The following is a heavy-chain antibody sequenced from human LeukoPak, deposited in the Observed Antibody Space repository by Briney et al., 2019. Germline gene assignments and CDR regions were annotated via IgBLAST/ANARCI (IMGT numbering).Heavy chain of an antibody. CDR1: GFTLTTDY. Sequence: PGGSLRLSCAAAGFTLTTDYMSWVRQAPGKGLEWVSAISGSGDSTYYADSVKGRFTISRDNSKNTLYLQMNSLRAEDTAVYYCASHYGSGSSNWLDPWGQGTLVTVSS. CDR2: ISGSGDST. J-gene: IGHJ5*02. D-gene: IGHD3-10*01. CDR3: ASHYGSGSSNWLDP. V-gene: IGHV3-23*01.